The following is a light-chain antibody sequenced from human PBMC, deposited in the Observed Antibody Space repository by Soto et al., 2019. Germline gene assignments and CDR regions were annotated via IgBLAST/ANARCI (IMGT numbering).Light chain of an antibody. V-gene: IGLV2-14*01. CDR3: SSYTTRSTLV. J-gene: IGLJ2*01. Sequence: QSALTQPASVSGSPGQSITISRTGTSSDVGAYDFVSWYQHYPGKAPKLVTFDVTHRPPGISDRFSGSKSVNTASLTISGLQAEDEAFYYCSSYTTRSTLVFGGGTKLTVL. CDR1: SSDVGAYDF. CDR2: DVT.